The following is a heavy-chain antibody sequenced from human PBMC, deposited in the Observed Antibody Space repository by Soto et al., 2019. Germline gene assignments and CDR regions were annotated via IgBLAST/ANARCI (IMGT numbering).Heavy chain of an antibody. D-gene: IGHD6-19*01. V-gene: IGHV1-69*13. CDR3: AAGDSSDKGDY. CDR2: TIPIIGTT. J-gene: IGHJ4*02. CDR1: GATLSTHG. Sequence: ASVKVSCKASGATLSTHGISWVRQAPGQGLEWMGGTIPIIGTTDYAEKFQGRVKITADESTTTSYMELSSLRPDDTAVYYCAAGDSSDKGDYWGQGTLVTVSS.